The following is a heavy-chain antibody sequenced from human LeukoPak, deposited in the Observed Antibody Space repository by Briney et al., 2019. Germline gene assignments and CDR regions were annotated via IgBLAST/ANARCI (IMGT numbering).Heavy chain of an antibody. Sequence: PGGSLRLSCAASGFTFSSYSMNWVRQAPGKGLEWVSYISSSSSTIYYADSVKGRFTISRDNTKNSLYLQINSLRAEDTAVYYCARDIPFRGLPSKEKDYWGQGTLVTVSS. CDR1: GFTFSSYS. CDR3: ARDIPFRGLPSKEKDY. D-gene: IGHD3-10*01. V-gene: IGHV3-48*01. CDR2: ISSSSSTI. J-gene: IGHJ4*02.